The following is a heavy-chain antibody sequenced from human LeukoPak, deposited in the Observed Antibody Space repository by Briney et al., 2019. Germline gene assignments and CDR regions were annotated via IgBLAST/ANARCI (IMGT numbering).Heavy chain of an antibody. CDR2: ISGSGGST. CDR1: GFTFSSYA. Sequence: GGSLSLSCAASGFTFSSYAMSWVRQAPGKGLEWVSAISGSGGSTYYADSVKGRFTISRDNSKNTLYLQMNSLRAEDTAVYYCAKDEMATIAFFDYWGQGTLVTVSS. D-gene: IGHD5-24*01. CDR3: AKDEMATIAFFDY. J-gene: IGHJ4*02. V-gene: IGHV3-23*01.